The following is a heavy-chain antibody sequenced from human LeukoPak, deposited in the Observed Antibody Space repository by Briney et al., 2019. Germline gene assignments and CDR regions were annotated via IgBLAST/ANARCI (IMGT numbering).Heavy chain of an antibody. D-gene: IGHD2-15*01. J-gene: IGHJ6*02. Sequence: SHTLTLTCDISGHRVTSNSAGWNWIRQSPSRDLEWLGRTYYGYKRYNDNAGSVNSRITINADTSKNHFCLNLKSGTPEDTAVDNCAREDVLLPATQYRGVGVWGQGTTDSV. CDR3: AREDVLLPATQYRGVGV. CDR1: GHRVTSNSAG. V-gene: IGHV6-1*01. CDR2: TYYGYKRYN.